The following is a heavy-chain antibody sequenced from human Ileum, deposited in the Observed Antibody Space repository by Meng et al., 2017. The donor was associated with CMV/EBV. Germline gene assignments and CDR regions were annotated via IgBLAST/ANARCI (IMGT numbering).Heavy chain of an antibody. V-gene: IGHV4-39*07. Sequence: QLQESGPVLGKPAETLSLTCTASGDPISSGSHSWAWFRQPPGKRLEWIGSMYFSGIADYNPSLKSRVTISLHATQKQFSLRLTSVTAADSAVYFCARDLTNKWFYYWGQGTLVTVSS. CDR1: GDPISSGSHS. D-gene: IGHD1-26*01. CDR2: MYFSGIA. J-gene: IGHJ4*02. CDR3: ARDLTNKWFYY.